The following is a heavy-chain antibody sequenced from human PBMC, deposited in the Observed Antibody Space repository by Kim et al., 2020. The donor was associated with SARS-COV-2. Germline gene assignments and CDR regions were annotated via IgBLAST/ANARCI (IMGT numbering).Heavy chain of an antibody. J-gene: IGHJ4*02. CDR2: T. CDR3: TKYSGRNPFDY. V-gene: IGHV1-46*01. D-gene: IGHD1-26*01. Sequence: TNDAQKFQGRVPMTRDTSTGTVYMELSSLRSEDTAVYYCTKYSGRNPFDYWGQGTLVTVSS.